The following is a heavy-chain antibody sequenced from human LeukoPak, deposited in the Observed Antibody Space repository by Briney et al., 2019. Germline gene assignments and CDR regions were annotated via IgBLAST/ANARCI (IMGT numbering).Heavy chain of an antibody. Sequence: SETLSLTCTVSGGSISSYYWSRIRQPPGKGLEWIGYIYYSGSTNYNPSLKSRVTISVDTSKNQFSLKLSSVTAADTAVYYCARLLITMVRGVTPRWFDPWGQGTLVTVSS. D-gene: IGHD3-10*01. V-gene: IGHV4-59*08. J-gene: IGHJ5*02. CDR1: GGSISSYY. CDR3: ARLLITMVRGVTPRWFDP. CDR2: IYYSGST.